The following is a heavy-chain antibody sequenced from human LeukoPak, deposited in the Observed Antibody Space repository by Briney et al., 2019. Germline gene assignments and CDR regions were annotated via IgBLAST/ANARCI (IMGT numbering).Heavy chain of an antibody. CDR1: GFSFSNYG. Sequence: PGGSLRPSCAASGFSFSNYGMNWVRQAPGKGLEWMAVIWYDGSNKYYADSVKGRFTISRDNSKNTLYLQMDSLRAEDTAVYYCARELLTTVSTTWDYFDYWGQGTLVTVSS. J-gene: IGHJ4*02. D-gene: IGHD4-11*01. CDR2: IWYDGSNK. CDR3: ARELLTTVSTTWDYFDY. V-gene: IGHV3-33*01.